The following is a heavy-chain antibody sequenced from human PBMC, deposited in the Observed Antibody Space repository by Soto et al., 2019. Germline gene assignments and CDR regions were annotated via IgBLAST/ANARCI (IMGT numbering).Heavy chain of an antibody. Sequence: EVQLLESGGGLVQPGGSLRLSCAASRFPFNSYAMSWVRQAPGKGLEWVSAISGSGGATYYAGSVKGRFTISRDNSKDTLYLQMNSLRVEDTAIYHCAIDLDAGDPRAFYFWGQGTRVTVSS. J-gene: IGHJ3*01. CDR2: ISGSGGAT. CDR3: AIDLDAGDPRAFYF. V-gene: IGHV3-23*01. D-gene: IGHD2-21*02. CDR1: RFPFNSYA.